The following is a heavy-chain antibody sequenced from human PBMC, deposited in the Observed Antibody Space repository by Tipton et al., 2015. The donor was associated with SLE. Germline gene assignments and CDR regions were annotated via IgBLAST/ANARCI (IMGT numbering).Heavy chain of an antibody. CDR2: MNPNSGNP. CDR3: ARGRYYDFWSGYSAFGFDY. Sequence: QLVQSGAEVKKPGASVKVSCKASGYTFTSYDINWVRQATGQGLEWMGWMNPNSGNPGYAQKFQGRVTMTRNTSISTAYMELSSLRSEDTAVYYCARGRYYDFWSGYSAFGFDYWGQGTLVTVSS. V-gene: IGHV1-8*01. J-gene: IGHJ4*02. D-gene: IGHD3-3*01. CDR1: GYTFTSYD.